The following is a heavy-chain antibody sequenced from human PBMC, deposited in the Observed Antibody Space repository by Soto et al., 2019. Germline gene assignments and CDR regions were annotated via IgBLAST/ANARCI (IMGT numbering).Heavy chain of an antibody. J-gene: IGHJ6*02. D-gene: IGHD6-19*01. V-gene: IGHV5-10-1*01. Sequence: LGESLKISCKGSGYSFTSYWISWVRQMPGKGLEWMGRIDPSDSYTNYSPSFQGHVTISADKSISTAYLQWSSLKASDTAMYYCARLRAGTWFWHGMDVWGQGTTVTVSS. CDR2: IDPSDSYT. CDR1: GYSFTSYW. CDR3: ARLRAGTWFWHGMDV.